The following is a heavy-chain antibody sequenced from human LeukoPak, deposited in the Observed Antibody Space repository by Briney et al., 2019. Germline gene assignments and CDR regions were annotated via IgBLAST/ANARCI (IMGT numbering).Heavy chain of an antibody. CDR1: GFTFSSYS. D-gene: IGHD3-16*01. J-gene: IGHJ4*02. CDR2: ISSSSSYI. Sequence: GGSLRLSCAASGFTFSSYSMNWVRQAPGKGLEWVSSISSSSSYIYYADSVKGRFTISRDNAKNSLYLQMNSLRAEDTAVYYCARDLMITFGEGDYWGQGTLVTVSS. CDR3: ARDLMITFGEGDY. V-gene: IGHV3-21*01.